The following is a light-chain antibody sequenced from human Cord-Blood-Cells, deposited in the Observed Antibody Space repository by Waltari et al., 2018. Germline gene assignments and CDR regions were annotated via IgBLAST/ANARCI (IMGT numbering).Light chain of an antibody. Sequence: QLVLTQSPSASASLGASVKLTCTLSSGHSSYAIASPPQQPEKGPRYLMKLNSDGSHSKGDGIPDRFSGSSSGAERYLTISSLQSEDEADYYCQTWGTGIVVFGGGTKLTVL. J-gene: IGLJ2*01. CDR2: LNSDGSH. CDR1: SGHSSYA. V-gene: IGLV4-69*01. CDR3: QTWGTGIVV.